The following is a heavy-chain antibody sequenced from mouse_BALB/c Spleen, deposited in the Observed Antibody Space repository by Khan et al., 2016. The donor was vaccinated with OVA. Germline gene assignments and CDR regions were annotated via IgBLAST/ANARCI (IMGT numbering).Heavy chain of an antibody. D-gene: IGHD6-1*01. Sequence: EVKLEESGPGLVKPSQSLSLTCSVTGYSITNGYFWNWIRQFPGNNLEWMGYIRYDGNTNYNPSLKHRISITRDTSKNQFFLNLNSVTPEDTATYYSARGGSSCPAWFTYWGQGTLVTVSA. V-gene: IGHV3-6*02. CDR2: IRYDGNT. J-gene: IGHJ3*01. CDR3: ARGGSSCPAWFTY. CDR1: GYSITNGYF.